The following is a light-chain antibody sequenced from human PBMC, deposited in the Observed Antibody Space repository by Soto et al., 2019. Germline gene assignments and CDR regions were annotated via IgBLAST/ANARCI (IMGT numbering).Light chain of an antibody. CDR3: QQFGSSPPYT. V-gene: IGKV3-20*01. CDR2: GAS. J-gene: IGKJ2*01. Sequence: EIVLTQSPGTLSLSPGERATLSCRASQSVDSVYLAWYQQKPGQPPRLLMYGASNRATGIPDKFSGSGSGTDFTPTISSLEPEDFAVYYCQQFGSSPPYTFGQGTKLEIK. CDR1: QSVDSVY.